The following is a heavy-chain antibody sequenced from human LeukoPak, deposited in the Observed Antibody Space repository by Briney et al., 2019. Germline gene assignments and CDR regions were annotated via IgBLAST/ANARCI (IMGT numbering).Heavy chain of an antibody. V-gene: IGHV1-69*04. J-gene: IGHJ4*02. CDR2: IIPILGIA. D-gene: IGHD4-17*01. CDR3: ASGLSDYGDPY. CDR1: GGTFSSYA. Sequence: ASVKVSCKASGGTFSSYAISWVRQAPGQGLEWMGRIIPILGIANYAQKFQGRVTITADKSTSTAYMELSSLRSEDTAVYYCASGLSDYGDPYWGQGTLVTVSS.